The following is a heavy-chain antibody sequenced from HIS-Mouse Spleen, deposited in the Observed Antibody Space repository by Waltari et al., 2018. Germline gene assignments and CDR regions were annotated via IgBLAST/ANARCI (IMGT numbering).Heavy chain of an antibody. Sequence: LQLQESGPGLVKPSETLSLTCTVSGCSISSSSYYWGWIRQPPGKGLEWVSSISSSSSYIYYADSVKGRFTISRDNAKNSLYLQMNSLRAEDTAVYYCARATKLGMGAFDIWGQGTMVTVSS. V-gene: IGHV3-21*01. J-gene: IGHJ3*02. D-gene: IGHD7-27*01. CDR2: ISSSSSYI. CDR1: GCSISSSS. CDR3: ARATKLGMGAFDI.